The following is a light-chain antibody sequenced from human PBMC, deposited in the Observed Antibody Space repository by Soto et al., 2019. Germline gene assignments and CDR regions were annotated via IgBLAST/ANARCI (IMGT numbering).Light chain of an antibody. J-gene: IGKJ4*01. CDR3: QQRWDWPLT. V-gene: IGKV3-11*01. CDR1: LTVNSQ. CDR2: DTF. Sequence: IVLTQSPASVSLSPGGRATLSCMASLTVNSQLAWYQQKPGQAPRLLIYDTFNRAAGIPARFSGSETGTDFTLTINNLEHEDPAVYYCQQRWDWPLTFGGGTKVDIK.